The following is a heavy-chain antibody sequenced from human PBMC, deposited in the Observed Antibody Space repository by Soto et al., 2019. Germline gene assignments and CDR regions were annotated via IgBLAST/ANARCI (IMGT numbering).Heavy chain of an antibody. CDR1: GFTFSSYG. D-gene: IGHD4-17*01. J-gene: IGHJ6*03. Sequence: GGSLRLSWAASGFTFSSYGMHWVRQAPGKGLEWVAVIWYDGSNKYYADSVKGRFTISRDNSKNTLYLQMNSLRAEDTAVYYCARDRMTTDPYYYYYYYMDVWGKGTTVTVSS. V-gene: IGHV3-33*01. CDR3: ARDRMTTDPYYYYYYYMDV. CDR2: IWYDGSNK.